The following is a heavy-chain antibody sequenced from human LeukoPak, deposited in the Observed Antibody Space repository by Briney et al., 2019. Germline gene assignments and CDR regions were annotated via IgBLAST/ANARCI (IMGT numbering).Heavy chain of an antibody. Sequence: GGSLRLSCAASNFVFSGYYMSWVRQAPGKGLQWVSYISSGGDSIYYADSVRGRFTISRDNAKNSLYLQMNGLRADDTAVYYCAREMDGEYGSGTFYDLWGQGNMVTVSS. CDR2: ISSGGDSI. CDR3: AREMDGEYGSGTFYDL. D-gene: IGHD3-10*01. V-gene: IGHV3-11*01. J-gene: IGHJ5*02. CDR1: NFVFSGYY.